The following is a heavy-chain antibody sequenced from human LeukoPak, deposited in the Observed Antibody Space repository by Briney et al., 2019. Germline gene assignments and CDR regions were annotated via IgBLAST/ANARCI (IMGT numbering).Heavy chain of an antibody. CDR1: RIKFSDFW. CDR2: IKSKTDGGTT. Sequence: GGSLRLSCVVSRIKFSDFWMRWVRQAPGKGLEWVGRIKSKTDGGTTDYAAPVKGRFTISRDDSKNTLYLQMNSLKTGDTAVYYCTTDIVLMVYARRIDAFDIWGQGTMVTVSS. J-gene: IGHJ3*02. CDR3: TTDIVLMVYARRIDAFDI. D-gene: IGHD2-8*01. V-gene: IGHV3-15*01.